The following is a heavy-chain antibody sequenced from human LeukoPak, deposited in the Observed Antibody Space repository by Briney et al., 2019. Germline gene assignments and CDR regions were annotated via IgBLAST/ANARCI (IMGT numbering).Heavy chain of an antibody. V-gene: IGHV1-2*02. J-gene: IGHJ4*02. CDR2: INPNSGGT. D-gene: IGHD2-2*01. CDR3: ASGCSSTSCPIDY. CDR1: GYTFTGYY. Sequence: GASVKVSCKASGYTFTGYYMHWVRQAPGQGREWMGWINPNSGGTNYAQKFQGRVTMTRDTSISTAYMELSRLRSDDTAVYYCASGCSSTSCPIDYWGQGTLVTVSS.